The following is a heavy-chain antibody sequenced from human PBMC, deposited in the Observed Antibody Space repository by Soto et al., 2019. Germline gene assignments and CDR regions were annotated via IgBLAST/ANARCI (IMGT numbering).Heavy chain of an antibody. CDR3: ARSGRSRYVGSNWFDP. V-gene: IGHV4-34*01. CDR2: INHSGST. D-gene: IGHD2-2*01. J-gene: IGHJ5*02. Sequence: SETLSLTCAVYGGSFSGYYWSWIRQPPGKGLEWIGEINHSGSTNYNPSLKSRVTISVDTSKNQFSLKLSSVTAADTAVYYCARSGRSRYVGSNWFDPWGQGTLVTVSS. CDR1: GGSFSGYY.